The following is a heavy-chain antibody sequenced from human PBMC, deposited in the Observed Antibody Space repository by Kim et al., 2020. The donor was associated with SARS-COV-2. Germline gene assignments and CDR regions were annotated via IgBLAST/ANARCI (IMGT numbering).Heavy chain of an antibody. D-gene: IGHD6-6*01. CDR2: INTDGITT. J-gene: IGHJ5*02. Sequence: GGSLRLSCAASGFTFSNYWMNWVRQAPGKGLVWFSRINTDGITTTYADFVRGRITVSRDNAKNTLYLQMYSLRAEDTAVYYCARPLNSGSYHFGPWGQG. CDR1: GFTFSNYW. CDR3: ARPLNSGSYHFGP. V-gene: IGHV3-74*01.